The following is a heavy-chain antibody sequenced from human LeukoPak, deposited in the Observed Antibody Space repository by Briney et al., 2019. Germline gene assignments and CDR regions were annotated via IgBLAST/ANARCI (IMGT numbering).Heavy chain of an antibody. Sequence: GGSLRLSCVASGLIFSRCGMSWVRQAPGKGLEWVSGISDGGGSTYYADSVKGRFTVSRDNSKDTLFLQMNSLRAEDTAVYYCAREGRWVDYWGQGTLVTVSS. D-gene: IGHD5-24*01. CDR1: GLIFSRCG. V-gene: IGHV3-23*01. CDR2: ISDGGGST. J-gene: IGHJ4*02. CDR3: AREGRWVDY.